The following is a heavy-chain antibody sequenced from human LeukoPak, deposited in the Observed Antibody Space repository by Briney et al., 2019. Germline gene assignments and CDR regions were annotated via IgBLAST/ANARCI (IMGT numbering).Heavy chain of an antibody. J-gene: IGHJ5*02. CDR2: INHRGST. CDR3: ARVLSQTSLYNWFDP. V-gene: IGHV4-34*01. Sequence: SETLSLTCAVYGGSFSGYYWSWIRQSPGKGLEWIGEINHRGSTNYNPSLKRRVTISVDTSKNQFSLKLSSVTAADTAVYYCARVLSQTSLYNWFDPWGQGTLVTVSS. D-gene: IGHD3-10*01. CDR1: GGSFSGYY.